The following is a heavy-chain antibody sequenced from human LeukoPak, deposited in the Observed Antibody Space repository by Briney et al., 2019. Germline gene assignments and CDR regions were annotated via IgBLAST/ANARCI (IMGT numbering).Heavy chain of an antibody. CDR3: APRPRIDY. Sequence: PGGSLRLSCAATGLTFTTSVMTWVRQAPGKGLEWVSAISGSGGSTYYADSVKGRFTISRDNSKNTLYLQMNSLRAEDTAVYYCAPRPRIDYWGQGTLVTVSS. CDR1: GLTFTTSV. CDR2: ISGSGGST. V-gene: IGHV3-23*01. J-gene: IGHJ4*02.